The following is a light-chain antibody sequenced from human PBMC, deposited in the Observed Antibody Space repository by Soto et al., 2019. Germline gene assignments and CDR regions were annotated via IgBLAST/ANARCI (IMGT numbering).Light chain of an antibody. Sequence: ERVMTQCPATLSVSPGERATLSCRASQSVSSNLAWYQQKPGQAPRILIYGASTRATGIPARFSGSGSGTDFTRTISSLQSEDFAIDDCQQYNFWTLTFGGGTQVDIK. CDR2: GAS. J-gene: IGKJ4*02. CDR3: QQYNFWTLT. V-gene: IGKV3D-15*01. CDR1: QSVSSN.